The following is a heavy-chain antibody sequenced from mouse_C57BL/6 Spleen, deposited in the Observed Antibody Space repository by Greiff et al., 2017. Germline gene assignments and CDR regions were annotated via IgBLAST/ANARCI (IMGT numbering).Heavy chain of an antibody. J-gene: IGHJ3*01. V-gene: IGHV1-26*01. D-gene: IGHD3-1*01. CDR3: ARGANPWFAY. CDR1: GYTFTDYY. CDR2: INPNNGGT. Sequence: EVQLQQSGPELVKSGASVKISCKASGYTFTDYYMNWVKQSHGKSLEWIGDINPNNGGTSYNQKFKGKATLTVDKSSSTAYMELRSLTSEDSAVYYCARGANPWFAYWGQGTLVTVSA.